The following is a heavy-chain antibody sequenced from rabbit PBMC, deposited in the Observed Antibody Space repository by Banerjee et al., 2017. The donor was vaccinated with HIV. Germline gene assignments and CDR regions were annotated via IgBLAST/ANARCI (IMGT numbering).Heavy chain of an antibody. CDR3: ARDLAGVIGWNFNL. J-gene: IGHJ4*01. Sequence: QEQLEESGGDLVKPEGSLTLTCTASAFSFSNKYVMCWVRQAPGKGLEWIACIYVDSVANTYYANWAKGRFSISKTSWTTVTLQMTSLTAADTASYFCARDLAGVIGWNFNLWGQGTLVTVS. CDR1: AFSFSNKYV. V-gene: IGHV1S45*01. CDR2: IYVDSVANT. D-gene: IGHD4-1*01.